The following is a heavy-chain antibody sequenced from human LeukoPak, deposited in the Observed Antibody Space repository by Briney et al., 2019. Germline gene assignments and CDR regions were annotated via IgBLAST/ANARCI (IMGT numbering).Heavy chain of an antibody. CDR3: AREIHNWFDP. V-gene: IGHV4-61*02. Sequence: PSQTLSLTCTVSGGSISSGSYYWSWIRQPAGKGLEWIGRIYTSGSTNYNPSLESRVTISVDTSKNQFSLKLSSVTAADTAVYYCAREIHNWFDPWGQGTLVTVSS. CDR2: IYTSGST. J-gene: IGHJ5*02. CDR1: GGSISSGSYY. D-gene: IGHD5-18*01.